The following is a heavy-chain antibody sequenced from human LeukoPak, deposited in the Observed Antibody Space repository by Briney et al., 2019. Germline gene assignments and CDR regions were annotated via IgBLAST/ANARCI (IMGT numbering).Heavy chain of an antibody. CDR1: GFTFSSYG. V-gene: IGHV3-33*01. Sequence: GGSLRLSCAASGFTFSSYGMHWVRQAPGKGLGWVAVIWYDGSKKYYADSVKGRFTISRDNSKNTVDLQMNSLRAEDTAVYHCARVHVSYLDYWGQGTLVTVSS. CDR2: IWYDGSKK. J-gene: IGHJ4*02. CDR3: ARVHVSYLDY.